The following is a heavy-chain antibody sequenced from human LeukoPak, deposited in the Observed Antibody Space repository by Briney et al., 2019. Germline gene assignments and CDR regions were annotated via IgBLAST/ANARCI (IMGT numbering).Heavy chain of an antibody. CDR1: GFTFNTYE. CDR3: ARGEGLWFGELAEYYMDV. V-gene: IGHV3-48*03. D-gene: IGHD3-10*01. Sequence: GGSLRLSCAASGFTFNTYELNWVRQAPGKGLEWLAHISNSGDTIHYATSVEDRFTISRDNAKNTLYLQMSSLRSEDTAVYYCARGEGLWFGELAEYYMDVWGKGTTVTVSS. CDR2: ISNSGDTI. J-gene: IGHJ6*03.